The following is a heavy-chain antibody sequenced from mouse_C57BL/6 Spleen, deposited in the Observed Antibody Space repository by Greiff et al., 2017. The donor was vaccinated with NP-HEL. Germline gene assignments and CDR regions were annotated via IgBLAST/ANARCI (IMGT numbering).Heavy chain of an antibody. D-gene: IGHD4-1*01. CDR2: IYPSDSET. Sequence: VQLQQPGAELVRPGSSVKLSCKASGYTFTSYWMDWVKQRPGQGLEWIGNIYPSDSETHYNQKFKDKATLTVDKSSSTAYMQLSSLTSEDSAVYYCARKEVGLYAMDYWGQGTSVTVSS. CDR1: GYTFTSYW. V-gene: IGHV1-61*01. CDR3: ARKEVGLYAMDY. J-gene: IGHJ4*01.